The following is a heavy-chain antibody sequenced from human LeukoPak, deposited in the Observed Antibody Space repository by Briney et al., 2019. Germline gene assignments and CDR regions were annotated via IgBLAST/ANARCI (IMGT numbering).Heavy chain of an antibody. CDR1: GGTFSSYA. J-gene: IGHJ6*02. Sequence: ASVKVSCKASGGTFSSYAISWVRQAPGQGLEWMGRIIPILGIANYAQKFQGRVTITADKSTSTAYMELSSLRSEDTAVYYCARSAPYYYYGMDVWGQGTTVTVSS. CDR2: IIPILGIA. V-gene: IGHV1-69*04. CDR3: ARSAPYYYYGMDV.